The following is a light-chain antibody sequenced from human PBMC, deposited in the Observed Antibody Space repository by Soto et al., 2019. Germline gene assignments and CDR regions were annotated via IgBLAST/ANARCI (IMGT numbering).Light chain of an antibody. Sequence: DIQMTQSPYSLSASVGDRVTITCRASQSISSFLNWYQQKPRNAPELLIYAASSLQSGVPSRFTGSGSGTDFTLTISSLQPEDFATYYCQQSYSTPYTFGQGTKVGIK. V-gene: IGKV1-39*01. J-gene: IGKJ2*01. CDR3: QQSYSTPYT. CDR2: AAS. CDR1: QSISSF.